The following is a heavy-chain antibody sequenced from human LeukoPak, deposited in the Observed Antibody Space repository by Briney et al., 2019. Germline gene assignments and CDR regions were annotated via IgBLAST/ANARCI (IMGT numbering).Heavy chain of an antibody. Sequence: GGSLRLSCEASGFTFSTFAMSWVRQAPGKGLEWVSAISGSGGSTYYADSVKGRFTISRDNSKNTLYLQMNSLRAEDTAVYYCAKEPGKATRYAFDIWGQGTMVTVSS. V-gene: IGHV3-23*01. D-gene: IGHD1-14*01. J-gene: IGHJ3*02. CDR2: ISGSGGST. CDR1: GFTFSTFA. CDR3: AKEPGKATRYAFDI.